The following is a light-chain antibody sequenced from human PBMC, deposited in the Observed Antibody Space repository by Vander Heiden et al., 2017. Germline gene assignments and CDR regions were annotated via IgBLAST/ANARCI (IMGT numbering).Light chain of an antibody. Sequence: THMTQSLSTLSASVGDTVTITCRASQYIADFLAWYQQKPGKAPKLLIYKASNLQSGVPSRFSGSGSGTEFTLTISSLQPDDFATYSCQQNNAYPLTFGGGTNVEI. V-gene: IGKV1-5*03. CDR1: QYIADF. J-gene: IGKJ4*01. CDR3: QQNNAYPLT. CDR2: KAS.